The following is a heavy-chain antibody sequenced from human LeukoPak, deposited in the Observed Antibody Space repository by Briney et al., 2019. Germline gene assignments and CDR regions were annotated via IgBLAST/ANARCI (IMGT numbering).Heavy chain of an antibody. CDR3: ARGNYIDY. D-gene: IGHD3-10*01. CDR2: IYYSGST. J-gene: IGHJ4*02. CDR1: GGSISSGGYY. V-gene: IGHV4-31*03. Sequence: SSETLSLTCTVSGGSISSGGYYWSWIRQHPGKGLEWIGHIYYSGSTYYNPSLKSRVTISVDTSKNQFSLKLSSVTAADTAVYYCARGNYIDYWGQGTLVTVSS.